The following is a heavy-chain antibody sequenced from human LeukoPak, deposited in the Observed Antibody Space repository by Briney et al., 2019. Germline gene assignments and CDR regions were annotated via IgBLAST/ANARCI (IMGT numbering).Heavy chain of an antibody. V-gene: IGHV3-48*01. J-gene: IGHJ4*02. CDR2: ISSSSSTI. CDR1: GFTFSSYS. CDR3: ARENYDFWSGYLYYFDY. D-gene: IGHD3-3*01. Sequence: GGSLRLSCAASGFTFSSYSMNWVRQAPGKGLEWVSYISSSSSTIYYADSVKGRFTISRDNAKNSLYLQMNSLRAEDTAVYYCARENYDFWSGYLYYFDYWGQGTLVTVSP.